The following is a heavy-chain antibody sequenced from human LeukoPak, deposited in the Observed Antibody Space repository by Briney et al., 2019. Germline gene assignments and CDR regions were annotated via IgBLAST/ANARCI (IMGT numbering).Heavy chain of an antibody. V-gene: IGHV3-7*01. J-gene: IGHJ4*02. CDR2: IKQDGSEK. CDR3: ASLRITIFGVVDY. D-gene: IGHD3-3*01. Sequence: PGGSLRLSCAASGFTFSSYAMHWVRQAPGKGLEWVANIKQDGSEKYYVDSVKGRFTISRDNAKNSLYLQMNSLRAEDTAVYYCASLRITIFGVVDYWGQGTLVTVSS. CDR1: GFTFSSYA.